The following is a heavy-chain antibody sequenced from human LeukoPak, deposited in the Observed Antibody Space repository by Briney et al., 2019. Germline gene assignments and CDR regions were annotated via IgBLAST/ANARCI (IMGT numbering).Heavy chain of an antibody. Sequence: GGSLRLSCAASGFTVSSNYMNWVRQAPGKGLEWLSYISSSSRTIYYADSVKGRFTISRDNANNSLYLQMNSLRAEDTAVYYCARDRYGDYDFDYWGQGTLVTVSS. J-gene: IGHJ4*02. CDR1: GFTVSSNY. CDR3: ARDRYGDYDFDY. D-gene: IGHD4-17*01. CDR2: ISSSSRTI. V-gene: IGHV3-48*01.